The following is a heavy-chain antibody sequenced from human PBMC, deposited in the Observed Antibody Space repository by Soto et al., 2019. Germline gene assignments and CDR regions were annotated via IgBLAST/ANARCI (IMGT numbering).Heavy chain of an antibody. V-gene: IGHV3-30*18. CDR1: GFTFSGYG. D-gene: IGHD4-17*01. J-gene: IGHJ4*02. CDR3: AKPIFYYGDYPVFDY. Sequence: QVQLVESGGGVVQPGRSLRLSCAASGFTFSGYGMHWVRQPPGKGLEWVAVISYDGSNKYYADSVKGRFTISRDNSKNTLYLQMNSLRDEDTAVYYCAKPIFYYGDYPVFDYWGQGTLVTVSS. CDR2: ISYDGSNK.